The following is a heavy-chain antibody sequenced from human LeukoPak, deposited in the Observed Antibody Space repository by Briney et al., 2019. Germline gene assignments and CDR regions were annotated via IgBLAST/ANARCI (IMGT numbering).Heavy chain of an antibody. CDR2: INHSGNT. CDR1: GGSFSGYY. CDR3: ARYGSGSTWFDP. Sequence: SETLSLTCAVYGGSFSGYYWSWIRQPPGKGLEWIGEINHSGNTNYNPSLKSRVAISVDTYKNQFFLKLSSVTAADTAVYYCARYGSGSTWFDPWGQGTLVTVSS. D-gene: IGHD3-10*01. V-gene: IGHV4-34*01. J-gene: IGHJ5*02.